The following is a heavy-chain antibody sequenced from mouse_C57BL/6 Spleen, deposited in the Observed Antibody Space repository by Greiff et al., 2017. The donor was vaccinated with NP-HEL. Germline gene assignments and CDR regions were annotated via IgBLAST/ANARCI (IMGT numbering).Heavy chain of an antibody. CDR1: GYTFTDYN. CDR3: ARTSYSNCPRWFAY. Sequence: VQLQQSGPELVKPGASVKMSCKASGYTFTDYNMHWVKQSHGKSLEWIGYINPNNGGTSYNQKFKGKATLTVNKSSSTAYMELRSLTSEDSAVYYCARTSYSNCPRWFAYWGQGTLVTVSA. D-gene: IGHD2-5*01. J-gene: IGHJ3*01. V-gene: IGHV1-22*01. CDR2: INPNNGGT.